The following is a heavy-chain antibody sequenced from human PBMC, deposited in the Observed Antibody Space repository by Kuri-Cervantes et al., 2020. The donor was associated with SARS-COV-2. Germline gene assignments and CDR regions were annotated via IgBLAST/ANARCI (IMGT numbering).Heavy chain of an antibody. CDR2: IYYSGST. Sequence: SETLSLTCTVSGGSISSYYWSWIRQPPGKGLEWIGYIYYSGSTNYNPSLKSRVTISVDTSKNQFSLKLSSVTAADTAVYYCARVGEYSSSLDYWGQGTLVTSPQ. J-gene: IGHJ4*02. D-gene: IGHD6-13*01. CDR1: GGSISSYY. CDR3: ARVGEYSSSLDY. V-gene: IGHV4-59*01.